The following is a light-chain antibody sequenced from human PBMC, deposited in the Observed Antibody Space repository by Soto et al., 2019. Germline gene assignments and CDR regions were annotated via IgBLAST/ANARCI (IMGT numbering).Light chain of an antibody. Sequence: DIQMTQSPSTLSASVGDRVIITCRASQTISSWLAWYQQKPGKAPKLLIYQASNLESGIPSRFSGSGSGTEFTLTISSLQPDDCATYCCQQYNSYAWTFGQGTKVDIK. CDR1: QTISSW. J-gene: IGKJ1*01. CDR2: QAS. CDR3: QQYNSYAWT. V-gene: IGKV1-5*03.